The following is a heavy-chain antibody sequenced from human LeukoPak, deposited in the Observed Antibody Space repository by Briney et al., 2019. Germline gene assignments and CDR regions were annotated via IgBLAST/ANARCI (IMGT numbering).Heavy chain of an antibody. CDR3: ARDPKKTYYYGSGSPTDAFDI. CDR2: ISAYNGNT. V-gene: IGHV1-18*01. CDR1: GYTFTSYG. J-gene: IGHJ3*02. D-gene: IGHD3-10*01. Sequence: ASVKVSCKASGYTFTSYGISWVRQAPGQGLEWMGWISAYNGNTNYAQKLQGRVTMTTDTSTSTAYMELRSLRSDDTAVYYCARDPKKTYYYGSGSPTDAFDIWGQGTMVTVSS.